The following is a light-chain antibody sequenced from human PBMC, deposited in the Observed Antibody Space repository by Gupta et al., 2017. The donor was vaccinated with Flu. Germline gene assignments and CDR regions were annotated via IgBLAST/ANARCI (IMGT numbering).Light chain of an antibody. J-gene: IGLJ3*02. CDR3: SSYTSSSTLWV. Sequence: QSALTQPASVSGSPGQSITISCTGTRSDVGGYKYVSWYQQHPGKAPKLMIYEVSNRPSGVSNRFSGSKSGNTASLTISGLQAEDEADYYCSSYTSSSTLWVFGGGTKLTVL. CDR1: RSDVGGYKY. CDR2: EVS. V-gene: IGLV2-14*01.